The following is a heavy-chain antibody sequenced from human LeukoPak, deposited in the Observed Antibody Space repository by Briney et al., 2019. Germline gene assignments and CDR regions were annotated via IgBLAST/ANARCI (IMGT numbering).Heavy chain of an antibody. Sequence: PSETLSLTCGVYGGSFSGYHWTWIRLRPGKGLDWIGDIDHSGSAHYNPSLKSRVTISIDTSNKQFSLNLHSATAADTAVYYCARGPSIVVVTAAIDYWGQGTLVTVSS. J-gene: IGHJ4*02. D-gene: IGHD2-21*02. V-gene: IGHV4-34*01. CDR3: ARGPSIVVVTAAIDY. CDR1: GGSFSGYH. CDR2: IDHSGSA.